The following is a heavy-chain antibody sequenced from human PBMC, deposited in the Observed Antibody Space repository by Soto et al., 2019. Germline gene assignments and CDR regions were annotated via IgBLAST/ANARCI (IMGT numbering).Heavy chain of an antibody. J-gene: IGHJ6*02. CDR2: ISAYNGNT. CDR3: ARDRGARDYKKNGNLGDYYYGMDV. V-gene: IGHV1-18*01. Sequence: QVQLVQSGAEVKKPGASVKVSCKASGYTFTSYGISWVRQAPGQGLEWMGWISAYNGNTSYAQKLKGRVTMTTNTAQEIQGRVTTTTDTSTSTAYMELRSLRSDDTAVYYCARDRGARDYKKNGNLGDYYYGMDVWGQGTTVTVSS. D-gene: IGHD4-4*01. CDR1: GYTFTSYG.